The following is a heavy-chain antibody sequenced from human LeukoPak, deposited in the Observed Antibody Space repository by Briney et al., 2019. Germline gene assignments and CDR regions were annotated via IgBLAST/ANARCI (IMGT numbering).Heavy chain of an antibody. D-gene: IGHD1-26*01. Sequence: SETLSLTCTVSGGSISSSSYYWGWIRQPPGKGLEWIGSIYYSGSTYYNPSLKSRVTISVGTSKNQFSLKLSSVTAADTAVYYCARRNSGSYWGHYFDYWGQGTLVTVSS. CDR2: IYYSGST. J-gene: IGHJ4*02. CDR3: ARRNSGSYWGHYFDY. CDR1: GGSISSSSYY. V-gene: IGHV4-39*01.